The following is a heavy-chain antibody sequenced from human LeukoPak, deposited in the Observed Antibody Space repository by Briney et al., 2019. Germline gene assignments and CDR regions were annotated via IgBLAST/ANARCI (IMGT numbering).Heavy chain of an antibody. Sequence: PGGSLRLSCAASGFTFSSYWMSWVRQAPGKGLEWVSYISSRGTTIYYADSVKGRFTISRDNAKNSLYLQMNSLRAEDTAVYYCARVGQQLLRRAFDFWGQGTMVTVSS. D-gene: IGHD6-13*01. CDR2: ISSRGTTI. V-gene: IGHV3-48*04. CDR1: GFTFSSYW. CDR3: ARVGQQLLRRAFDF. J-gene: IGHJ3*01.